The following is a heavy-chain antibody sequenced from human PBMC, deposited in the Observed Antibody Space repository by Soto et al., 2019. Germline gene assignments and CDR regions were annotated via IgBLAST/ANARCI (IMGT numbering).Heavy chain of an antibody. CDR3: TRPCRYCNGGGPGNWFDP. CDR1: GFTFTDYD. D-gene: IGHD2-8*02. J-gene: IGHJ5*02. V-gene: IGHV3-11*01. CDR2: ISYSGTTI. Sequence: QVQLVESGGGLVKPGGSLRLACATSGFTFTDYDMSWIRQAPGKGLEWVSYISYSGTTIYYADSVRGRFAISRDNAEKSLYLHMNSLRAEDTAVYYCTRPCRYCNGGGPGNWFDPWGQGTQVTVSS.